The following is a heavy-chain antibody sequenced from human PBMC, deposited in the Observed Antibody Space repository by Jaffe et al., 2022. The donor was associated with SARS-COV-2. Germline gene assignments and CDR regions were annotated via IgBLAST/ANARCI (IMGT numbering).Heavy chain of an antibody. Sequence: EVQLVESGGGVVQPGGSVRLSCADSGFTFDDYAMHWVRQAPGKGLEWISLISGDGGSTYYADSVKGRFTVSRDNSKNSLYLQMNSLRTEDTAFYYCTKDGARDWAYNWFDPWGQGTLVTVSS. CDR1: GFTFDDYA. CDR3: TKDGARDWAYNWFDP. V-gene: IGHV3-43*02. J-gene: IGHJ5*02. CDR2: ISGDGGST. D-gene: IGHD2-21*02.